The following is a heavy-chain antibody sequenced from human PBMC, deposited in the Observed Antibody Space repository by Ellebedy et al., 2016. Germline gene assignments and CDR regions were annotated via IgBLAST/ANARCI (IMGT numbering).Heavy chain of an antibody. Sequence: SETLSLXCTVSNGSIRGYYWSWIRQPPGKGLEWIGYIYDTGSTKYNPSLKSRLTISVDKSKNQLSLKLSSVTAADTAVYYCAREGGDDGGTRSDYWGQGTLVAVSS. CDR1: NGSIRGYY. D-gene: IGHD1-1*01. V-gene: IGHV4-59*01. CDR2: IYDTGST. CDR3: AREGGDDGGTRSDY. J-gene: IGHJ4*02.